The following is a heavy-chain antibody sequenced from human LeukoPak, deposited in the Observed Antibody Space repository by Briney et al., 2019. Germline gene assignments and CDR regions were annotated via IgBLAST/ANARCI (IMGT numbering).Heavy chain of an antibody. Sequence: GASVKVSCKPSGYAFSSYNFHWVRQAPGQRLEWMGWINTASGNTKYSQNFQGRLTFTRDTSASTAYMELSSLRSEDTAMHYCARIEVLGTLGYWGQGTLVAVSS. CDR3: ARIEVLGTLGY. V-gene: IGHV1-3*04. CDR1: GYAFSSYN. J-gene: IGHJ4*02. D-gene: IGHD2-15*01. CDR2: INTASGNT.